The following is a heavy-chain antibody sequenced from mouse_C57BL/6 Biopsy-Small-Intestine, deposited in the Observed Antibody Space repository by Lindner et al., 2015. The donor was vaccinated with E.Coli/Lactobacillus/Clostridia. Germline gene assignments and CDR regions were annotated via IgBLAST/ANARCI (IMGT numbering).Heavy chain of an antibody. CDR3: AREDYDGYYAMDY. CDR2: IYPRSGNT. CDR1: GYTFTSYG. V-gene: IGHV1-81*01. Sequence: VQLQESGAELARPGASVKLSCKASGYTFTSYGISWVKQRTGQGLEWIGEIYPRSGNTYYNEKFKGKATLTADKSSSTAYMQLSSLTSEDSAVYFCAREDYDGYYAMDYWGQGTSVTVSP. J-gene: IGHJ4*01. D-gene: IGHD2-4*01.